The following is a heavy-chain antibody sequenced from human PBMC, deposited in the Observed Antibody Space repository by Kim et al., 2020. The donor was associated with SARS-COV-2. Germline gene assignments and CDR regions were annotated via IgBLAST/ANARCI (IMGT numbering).Heavy chain of an antibody. Sequence: ASVKVSCKASGYTFTGYYMHWVRQAPGKGLEWMGWINPNSGGTNYAQKFQGWVTMTRDTSISTAYMELSRLRSDDTAVYYCAREWGYGDYTFDYWGQGTLVTVSS. CDR1: GYTFTGYY. V-gene: IGHV1-2*04. CDR3: AREWGYGDYTFDY. CDR2: INPNSGGT. D-gene: IGHD4-17*01. J-gene: IGHJ4*02.